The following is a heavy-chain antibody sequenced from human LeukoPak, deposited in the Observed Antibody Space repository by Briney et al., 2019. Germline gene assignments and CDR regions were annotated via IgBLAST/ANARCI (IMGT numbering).Heavy chain of an antibody. V-gene: IGHV4-39*01. J-gene: IGHJ2*01. CDR1: GGSISSSSYC. CDR3: ARQLDSSGYPPGDWYFDL. CDR2: IFNSGST. D-gene: IGHD3-22*01. Sequence: SETLSLTCTVSGGSISSSSYCWGWIRQPPGKGLEWVGTIFNSGSTYSNPSLKSRLTISVDTSKNQFSLKLGSVTAADTAVYYCARQLDSSGYPPGDWYFDLWGRGTLVTVSS.